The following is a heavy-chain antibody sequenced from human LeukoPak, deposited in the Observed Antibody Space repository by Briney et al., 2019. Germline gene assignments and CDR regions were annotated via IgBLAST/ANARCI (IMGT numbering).Heavy chain of an antibody. CDR1: GFTFSSYA. J-gene: IGHJ5*02. V-gene: IGHV3-23*01. Sequence: GGSLRLSCVASGFTFSSYAMSWVRQAPGKGLEWVSAISGSGGSTYYADSVKGRFTISRDNSKNTLYLQMNSPRAEDTAVYYCAKAPNYDFWSGYDPFDPWGQGTLVTVSS. CDR3: AKAPNYDFWSGYDPFDP. CDR2: ISGSGGST. D-gene: IGHD3-3*01.